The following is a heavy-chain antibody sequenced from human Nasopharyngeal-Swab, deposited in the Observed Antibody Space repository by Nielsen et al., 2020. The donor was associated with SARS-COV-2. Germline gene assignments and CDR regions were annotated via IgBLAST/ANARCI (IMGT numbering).Heavy chain of an antibody. Sequence: GESLKISCAASGFTFSSYAMHWVRQAPGKGLEWVAVISYAGRNEYHADSVKGRCTISRDNSKKTLYLHMNSLSAEDTAVYYCARGDYGDYAGMGVDYWGQGTLVTVSS. CDR1: GFTFSSYA. CDR2: ISYAGRNE. V-gene: IGHV3-30*04. CDR3: ARGDYGDYAGMGVDY. D-gene: IGHD4-17*01. J-gene: IGHJ4*02.